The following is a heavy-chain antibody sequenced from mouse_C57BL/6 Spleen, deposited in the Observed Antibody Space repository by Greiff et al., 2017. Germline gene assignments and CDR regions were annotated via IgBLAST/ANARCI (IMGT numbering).Heavy chain of an antibody. CDR3: ASNYDYVGAWFAY. V-gene: IGHV1-39*01. Sequence: VQLQQSGPELVKPGASVKISCKASGYSFTDYNMNWVKQSHGKSLEWIGVINPNYGSTSYNQKFKGKTTLTVDQSSSTAYMQLNSLTSEDSAVYYCASNYDYVGAWFAYWGQGTLVTVSA. CDR2: INPNYGST. J-gene: IGHJ3*01. D-gene: IGHD2-4*01. CDR1: GYSFTDYN.